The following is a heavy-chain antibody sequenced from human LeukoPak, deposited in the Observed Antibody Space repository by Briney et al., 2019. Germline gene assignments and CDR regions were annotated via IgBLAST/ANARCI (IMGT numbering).Heavy chain of an antibody. CDR2: INPNSGGT. CDR3: ARDSILEDYYGSHYYYYYMDV. CDR1: GYTFTDSF. J-gene: IGHJ6*03. D-gene: IGHD3-10*01. V-gene: IGHV1-2*02. Sequence: ASMKVSCKASGYTFTDSFIHWVRQAPGQGLEWMGWINPNSGGTNYAQKFQGRVTMTRDTSISTAYMELSRLRSDDTAVYYCARDSILEDYYGSHYYYYYMDVWGKGTTVTVSS.